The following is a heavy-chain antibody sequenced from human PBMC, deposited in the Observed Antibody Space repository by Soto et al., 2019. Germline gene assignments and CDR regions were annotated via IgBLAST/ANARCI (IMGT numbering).Heavy chain of an antibody. CDR3: TRVPYYDNPNPPIDY. CDR1: GFTFGDYA. J-gene: IGHJ4*02. V-gene: IGHV3-49*03. CDR2: IRSKAYGGTT. Sequence: GGSLILSCTASGFTFGDYAMSWFRQAPGKGLEWVGFIRSKAYGGTTEYAASVKGRFTISRDDSKSIAYLQMNSLKTEDTAVYYCTRVPYYDNPNPPIDYWGQGTLVTVSS. D-gene: IGHD3-22*01.